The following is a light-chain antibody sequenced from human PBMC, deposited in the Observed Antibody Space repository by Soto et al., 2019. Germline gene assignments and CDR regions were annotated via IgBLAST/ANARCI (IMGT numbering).Light chain of an antibody. V-gene: IGKV3-20*01. CDR1: QTVRTNY. Sequence: EIVLTQSPGTLSLSPGERATLSCRASQTVRTNYLAWFQHKPGQAPRLLIYGASSRATGIPECFSGSGSGTDFTLTINRLEPEDFAVYFCQHYIDSPRAFGGGTKVEIK. CDR2: GAS. J-gene: IGKJ4*01. CDR3: QHYIDSPRA.